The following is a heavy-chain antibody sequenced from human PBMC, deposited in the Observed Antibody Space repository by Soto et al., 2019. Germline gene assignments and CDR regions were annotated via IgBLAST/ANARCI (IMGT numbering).Heavy chain of an antibody. D-gene: IGHD2-8*01. CDR3: ARDLRYCTNGVCYTVSMDV. J-gene: IGHJ6*02. V-gene: IGHV3-21*01. CDR2: ISSSSSYI. Sequence: PGGSLRLSCAASGFTFSSYSMNWVRQAPGKGLEWVSSISSSSSYIYYADSVKGRFTISRDNAKNSLYLQMNSLRAEDTGVYYCARDLRYCTNGVCYTVSMDVWGQGTTLTVSS. CDR1: GFTFSSYS.